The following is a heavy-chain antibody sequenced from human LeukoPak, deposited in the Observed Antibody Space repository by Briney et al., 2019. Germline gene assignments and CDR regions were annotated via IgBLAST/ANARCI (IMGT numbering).Heavy chain of an antibody. J-gene: IGHJ4*02. CDR3: AKTTNGGSYYFDY. Sequence: GGSLRLSCAASGFTVSGNYMSWVRQAPGKGLEWVSVIYSGGSTYYADSVKGRFTISRDNSRNTLYLQMNSLRAEDTAVYYCAKTTNGGSYYFDYWGQGTLVTVSS. CDR1: GFTVSGNY. V-gene: IGHV3-53*01. CDR2: IYSGGST. D-gene: IGHD4-17*01.